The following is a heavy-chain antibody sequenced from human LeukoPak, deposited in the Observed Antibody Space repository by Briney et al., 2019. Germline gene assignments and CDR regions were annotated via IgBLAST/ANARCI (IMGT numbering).Heavy chain of an antibody. D-gene: IGHD3-10*01. CDR3: AGQFRAEVRGVIGS. Sequence: SETLSLTCTVSGGSVNSNSSYWAWIRQPPGKGLEWIGSMFYGGTTYYNPSLKSRVTISVDTSKNQFSLKLTSVTVADTAVYYCAGQFRAEVRGVIGSWGQGTLVTVSS. V-gene: IGHV4-39*01. CDR1: GGSVNSNSSY. CDR2: MFYGGTT. J-gene: IGHJ4*02.